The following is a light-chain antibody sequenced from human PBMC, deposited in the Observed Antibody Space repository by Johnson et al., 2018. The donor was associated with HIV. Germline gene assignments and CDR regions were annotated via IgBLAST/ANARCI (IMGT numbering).Light chain of an antibody. V-gene: IGLV1-51*02. CDR1: SSNIGNNY. J-gene: IGLJ1*01. CDR2: ENN. Sequence: QSVLTQPPSVSAAPGQKVTISCSGSSSNIGNNYVSWYQQLPGTAPKLLIYENNKRPSGIPDRFSGSKSGTSATLDITGLQTVDEADYYCGTWDSSLTAYVFGTGTKVTVL. CDR3: GTWDSSLTAYV.